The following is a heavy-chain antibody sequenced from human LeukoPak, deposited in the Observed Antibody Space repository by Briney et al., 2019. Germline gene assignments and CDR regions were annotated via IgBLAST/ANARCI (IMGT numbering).Heavy chain of an antibody. V-gene: IGHV3-9*01. D-gene: IGHD3-22*01. CDR3: AKVRRPDSSGYYACAFDI. Sequence: GGSLRLSCAASGFTFSSYGMHWVRQAPGKGLEWVSGISWNSGSIGYADSVKGRFTISRDNAKNSLYLQMNSLRAEDTALYYCAKVRRPDSSGYYACAFDIWGQGTMVTVSS. J-gene: IGHJ3*02. CDR2: ISWNSGSI. CDR1: GFTFSSYG.